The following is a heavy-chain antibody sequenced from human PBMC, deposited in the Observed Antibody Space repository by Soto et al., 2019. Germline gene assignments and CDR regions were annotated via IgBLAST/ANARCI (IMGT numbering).Heavy chain of an antibody. CDR1: GGSISSGGYY. CDR2: IYYSGST. CDR3: ARGRVDIVATIVFDY. J-gene: IGHJ4*02. Sequence: TSETLSLTCTVSGGSISSGGYYWSWIRQHPGKGLEWIGYIYYSGSTYYNPSLKSRVTISVDTSKNQFSLKLSSVTAADTAVYHCARGRVDIVATIVFDYWGQGTLVTVSS. D-gene: IGHD5-12*01. V-gene: IGHV4-31*03.